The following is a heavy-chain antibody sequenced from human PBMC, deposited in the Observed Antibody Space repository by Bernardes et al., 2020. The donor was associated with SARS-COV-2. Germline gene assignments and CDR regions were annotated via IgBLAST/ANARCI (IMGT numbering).Heavy chain of an antibody. Sequence: ETLSLTCTVSGGSISSSSYYWGWIRQPPGKGLEWIGSIYYSGSTYYNPSLKSRVTISVDTSKNQFSLKLSSVTAADTAVYYCARHDDILTGYGYGMDVWGQGTTVTVSS. V-gene: IGHV4-39*01. D-gene: IGHD3-9*01. CDR2: IYYSGST. CDR3: ARHDDILTGYGYGMDV. CDR1: GGSISSSSYY. J-gene: IGHJ6*02.